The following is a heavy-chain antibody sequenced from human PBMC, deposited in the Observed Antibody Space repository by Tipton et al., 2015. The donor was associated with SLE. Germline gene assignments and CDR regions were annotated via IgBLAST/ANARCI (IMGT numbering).Heavy chain of an antibody. J-gene: IGHJ4*02. CDR1: GYSISSGYY. D-gene: IGHD2-2*01. CDR2: IYHSGST. V-gene: IGHV4-38-2*01. CDR3: ARADIVVVPD. Sequence: TLSLTCAVSGYSISSGYYWGWIRQPPGKGLEWIGSIYHSGSTYYNPSLKSRVTISVDTSKNQFSLKLSSVTAADTAVYYCARADIVVVPDWGRGTLVTVSS.